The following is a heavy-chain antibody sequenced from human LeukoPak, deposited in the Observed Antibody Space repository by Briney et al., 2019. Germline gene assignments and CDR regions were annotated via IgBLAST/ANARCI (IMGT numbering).Heavy chain of an antibody. CDR1: GFTFRIYG. J-gene: IGHJ4*02. Sequence: GGSLRLSCAASGFTFRIYGMHWVRQAPGKGPEWVAVISYDGSNKYYADSVKGRFTISRDNSKNTLYLQMNSLRAEDTAVYYCAKERHWGYSYGYFDYWGQGTLVTVSS. CDR2: ISYDGSNK. D-gene: IGHD5-18*01. CDR3: AKERHWGYSYGYFDY. V-gene: IGHV3-30*18.